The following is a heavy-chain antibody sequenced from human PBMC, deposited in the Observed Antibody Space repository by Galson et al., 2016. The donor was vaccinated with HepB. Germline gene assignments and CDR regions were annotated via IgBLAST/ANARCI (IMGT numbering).Heavy chain of an antibody. Sequence: SETLSLTCAVSGGSISSTNWWSWVRQPPGKGLEWIGEMYHSGGTNYNPSLKSRVTISLDKSRNQFSLNLCSVTAADTAVYVCASRLVVVRGVIMDPSYIDCWGQGSLVTVSS. V-gene: IGHV4-4*02. J-gene: IGHJ4*02. D-gene: IGHD3-10*01. CDR2: MYHSGGT. CDR3: ASRLVVVRGVIMDPSYIDC. CDR1: GGSISSTNW.